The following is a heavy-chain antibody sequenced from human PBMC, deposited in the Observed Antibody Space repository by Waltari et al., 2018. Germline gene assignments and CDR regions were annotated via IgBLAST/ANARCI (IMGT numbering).Heavy chain of an antibody. J-gene: IGHJ3*02. V-gene: IGHV4-59*12. Sequence: QVQLQESGPGLVKPSETLSLTCTVSGGSISSYYWSWIRQPPGKGLEWIGYIYYSGSTNYNPSLKSRVTMSVDTSKNQFSLKLSSVTAADTAVYYCARGDTAMVRGAFDIWGQGTMVTVSS. CDR2: IYYSGST. D-gene: IGHD5-18*01. CDR3: ARGDTAMVRGAFDI. CDR1: GGSISSYY.